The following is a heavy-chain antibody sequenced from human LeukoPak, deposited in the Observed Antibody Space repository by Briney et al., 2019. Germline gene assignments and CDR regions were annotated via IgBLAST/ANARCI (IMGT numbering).Heavy chain of an antibody. CDR2: IYYSGST. V-gene: IGHV4-59*01. D-gene: IGHD3-22*01. CDR1: GGSISSYY. Sequence: SETLSLTCTVPGGSISSYYWSWIRQPPGKGLEWIGYIYYSGSTNYNPSLKSRVTISVDTSKNQFSLKLSSVTAADTAVYYGGREPRFSNYYDSSGFDYGGRGTRVTVS. CDR3: GREPRFSNYYDSSGFDY. J-gene: IGHJ4*02.